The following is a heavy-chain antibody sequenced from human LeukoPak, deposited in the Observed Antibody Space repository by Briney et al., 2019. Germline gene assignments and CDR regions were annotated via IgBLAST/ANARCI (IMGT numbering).Heavy chain of an antibody. CDR1: GFTFSSYG. D-gene: IGHD6-6*01. CDR3: ARSEYSTPADY. CDR2: IWYDGSNK. J-gene: IGHJ4*02. Sequence: PGRSLRLSCAASGFTFSSYGMHWVRQAPGKGLEWVAVIWYDGSNKYYADSVKGRFTISRDNSKNTLYLQMNGLRAEDTAVYYCARSEYSTPADYWGQGTLVTVSS. V-gene: IGHV3-33*08.